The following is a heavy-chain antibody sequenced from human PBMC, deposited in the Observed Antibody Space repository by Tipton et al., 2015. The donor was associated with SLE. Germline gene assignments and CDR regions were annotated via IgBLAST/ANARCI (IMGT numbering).Heavy chain of an antibody. CDR3: ASSRGYCIAGSCYDYYMDV. Sequence: TLSLTCAVSGGSISSSNWWSWVRQPPGKGLEWIGEIYHSGSTNYNPSLKSRVTISVDTSNNQFSLKLSSVTAADTALYYCASSRGYCIAGSCYDYYMDVWGKGTTVTVAS. V-gene: IGHV4-4*02. CDR1: GGSISSSNW. D-gene: IGHD2-15*01. CDR2: IYHSGST. J-gene: IGHJ6*03.